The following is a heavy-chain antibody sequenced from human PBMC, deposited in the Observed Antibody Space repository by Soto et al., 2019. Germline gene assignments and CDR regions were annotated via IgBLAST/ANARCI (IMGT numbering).Heavy chain of an antibody. CDR1: GFTFSSYA. CDR2: ISYDGSNK. V-gene: IGHV3-30-3*01. CDR3: ARARSSGWGYYCYYGMDV. J-gene: IGHJ6*02. D-gene: IGHD6-19*01. Sequence: QVQLVESGGGVVQPGRSLRLSCAASGFTFSSYAMHWVRQAPGKGLEWVAVISYDGSNKYYADSVKGRFTISRDNSKNTLYLQMNSLRAEDTAVYYCARARSSGWGYYCYYGMDVWGQGTTVTVSS.